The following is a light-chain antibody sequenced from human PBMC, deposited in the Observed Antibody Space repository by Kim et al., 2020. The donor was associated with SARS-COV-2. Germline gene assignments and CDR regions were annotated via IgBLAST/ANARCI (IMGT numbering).Light chain of an antibody. CDR1: KSSNSW. Sequence: AFVGDRVTITCRASKSSNSWLDWYQQRKGKAPKLLIYAATNWQGGVPSRFSGSGSGTDFTLTIVSLQPEDSASYYCQQADSFPITFGQGTRVEIK. V-gene: IGKV1D-12*01. J-gene: IGKJ5*01. CDR3: QQADSFPIT. CDR2: AAT.